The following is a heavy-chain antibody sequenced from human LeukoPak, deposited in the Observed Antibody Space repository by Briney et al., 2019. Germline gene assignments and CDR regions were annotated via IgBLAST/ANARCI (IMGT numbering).Heavy chain of an antibody. D-gene: IGHD2-2*01. CDR3: ARGPIVVVPARRYWFDP. V-gene: IGHV4-34*01. Sequence: SETLSLTCAVYGGSFSGYYWSWIRQPPGKGLEWIGEINHNGSTNYNPSLKSRVTISVDTSKNQFSLKLSSVTAADTAVYYCARGPIVVVPARRYWFDPWGRGPRLTVSS. J-gene: IGHJ5*02. CDR2: INHNGST. CDR1: GGSFSGYY.